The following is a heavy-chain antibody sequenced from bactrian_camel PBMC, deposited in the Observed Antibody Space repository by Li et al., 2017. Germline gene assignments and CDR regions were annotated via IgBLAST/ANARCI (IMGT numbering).Heavy chain of an antibody. CDR2: IHGDGST. D-gene: IGHD1*01. J-gene: IGHJ6*01. CDR3: AADLAVRFSVLHGGTWQCGTLGY. CDR1: GFPTDDSD. V-gene: IGHV3S60*01. Sequence: HVQLVESGGCSVEAGGSLRLSCTASGFPTDDSDMGWFRQAPGAECEFVAKIHGDGSTLYDDSVKGRFIISQNDAQHTIYLQMNNLKPEDTAMYYCAADLAVRFSVLHGGTWQCGTLGYWGQGTQVTVS.